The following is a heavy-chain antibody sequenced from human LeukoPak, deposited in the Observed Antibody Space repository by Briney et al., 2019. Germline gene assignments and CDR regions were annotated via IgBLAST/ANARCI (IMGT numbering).Heavy chain of an antibody. CDR1: GFTFCRDA. J-gene: IGHJ3*02. D-gene: IGHD2-2*01. V-gene: IGHV3-30-3*01. CDR3: ARDAKYQLLFAGAFHI. CDR2: VSYDGINK. Sequence: PVRTLRLSCAASGFTFCRDAMHGVRQAPAKGLDWRAFVSYDGINKPYADSVKGRFTISRDNSKNTLYLQMNSLRAEDTAVYYCARDAKYQLLFAGAFHIWGQGTMVTVSS.